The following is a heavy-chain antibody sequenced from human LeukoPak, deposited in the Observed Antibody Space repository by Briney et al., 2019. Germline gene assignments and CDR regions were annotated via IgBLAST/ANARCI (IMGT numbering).Heavy chain of an antibody. CDR2: INPSGGST. J-gene: IGHJ4*02. CDR3: AREDDYYDSSGYGSLGY. CDR1: GYTFTSYY. D-gene: IGHD3-22*01. Sequence: ASVKVSCKASGYTFTSYYMHWVRQAPGQGLEWMGIINPSGGSTSYAQKFQGRVTMTRNMSTSTVYMELSSLRSEDTAVYYCAREDDYYDSSGYGSLGYWGQGTLVTVSS. V-gene: IGHV1-46*01.